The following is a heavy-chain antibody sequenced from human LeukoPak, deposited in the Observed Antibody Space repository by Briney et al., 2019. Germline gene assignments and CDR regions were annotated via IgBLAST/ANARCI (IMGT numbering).Heavy chain of an antibody. CDR1: GGSFSGYY. Sequence: SETLSLTCAVYGGSFSGYYWSWIRQPPGKGQEWIGEINHSGSTNYNPSLKSRVTISVDTSKNQFSLKLSSVTAVDTAVYYCARLPDTIFGVVITAGALDIWGQGTMVTFSS. CDR3: ARLPDTIFGVVITAGALDI. J-gene: IGHJ3*02. V-gene: IGHV4-34*01. D-gene: IGHD3-3*01. CDR2: INHSGST.